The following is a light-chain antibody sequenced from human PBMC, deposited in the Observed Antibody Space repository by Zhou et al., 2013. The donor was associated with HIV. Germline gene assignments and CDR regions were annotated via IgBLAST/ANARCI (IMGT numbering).Light chain of an antibody. CDR3: TQATHLPYT. CDR2: KVS. CDR1: QSLVYSDGDTY. V-gene: IGKV2-24*01. J-gene: IGKJ2*01. Sequence: DIVLTQTPLSSLVTLGQPASISCRSSQSLVYSDGDTYLSWLHQRPGQPPRLLIYKVSTRFPGVPDRFSGSGAGTDFTLKISRVEAEDVGVYYCTQATHLPYTFGQGTKLEI.